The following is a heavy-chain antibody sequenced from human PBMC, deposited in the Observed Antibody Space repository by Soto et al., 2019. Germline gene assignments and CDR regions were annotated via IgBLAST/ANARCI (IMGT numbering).Heavy chain of an antibody. D-gene: IGHD2-15*01. CDR1: GFTVSSKY. Sequence: EVQLVESGGGLVQPGGSLRLSCAASGFTVSSKYMTWVRQAPGKGLEWVSLIQSGGTTYYADSVKGRFTISRDTSENTVHLQMDSLRVEEPAGYYFGRDGVLCGGGRCFGIPLDVLGKGTTVTVSS. J-gene: IGHJ6*04. V-gene: IGHV3-66*01. CDR2: IQSGGTT. CDR3: GRDGVLCGGGRCFGIPLDV.